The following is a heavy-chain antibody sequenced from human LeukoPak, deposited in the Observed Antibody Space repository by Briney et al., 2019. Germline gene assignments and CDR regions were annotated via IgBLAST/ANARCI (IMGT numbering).Heavy chain of an antibody. CDR3: AKDIAAAGNFDY. Sequence: TGGSLRLSCATSGFTFSSYWMHWVRQAPGKGLEWVSGISWNSGSIGYADSVKGRFTISRDNAKNSLYLQMNSLRAEDTALYYCAKDIAAAGNFDYWGRGTLVTVSS. D-gene: IGHD6-13*01. V-gene: IGHV3-9*01. J-gene: IGHJ4*02. CDR2: ISWNSGSI. CDR1: GFTFSSYW.